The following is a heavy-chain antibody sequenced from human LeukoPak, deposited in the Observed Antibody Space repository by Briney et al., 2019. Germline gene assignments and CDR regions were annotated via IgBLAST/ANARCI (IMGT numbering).Heavy chain of an antibody. V-gene: IGHV4-39*01. CDR2: IYYSGSA. CDR1: GGTISSSINY. Sequence: SETLSLTCTLSGGTISSSINYWAWIRQPPGKGLEWIGSIYYSGSAYYKPSLKSRVTISVDTSKNQFSLKLSSVTAADTAVYYCARRLLHYYYMDVWGKGTTVTVSS. D-gene: IGHD2-21*01. J-gene: IGHJ6*03. CDR3: ARRLLHYYYMDV.